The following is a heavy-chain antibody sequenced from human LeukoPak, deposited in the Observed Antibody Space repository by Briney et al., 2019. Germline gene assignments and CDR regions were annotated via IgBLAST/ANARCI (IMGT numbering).Heavy chain of an antibody. V-gene: IGHV1-69*04. CDR2: IIPILGIA. J-gene: IGHJ4*02. D-gene: IGHD6-19*01. CDR3: ARASDSSGWYRLDY. Sequence: ASVTVSCKASGGTFSSYAISWVRQAPGQGLEWMGRIIPILGIANYAQKFQGRVTITADKSTSTAYMELSSLRSEDTAVYYCARASDSSGWYRLDYWGQGTLVTVSS. CDR1: GGTFSSYA.